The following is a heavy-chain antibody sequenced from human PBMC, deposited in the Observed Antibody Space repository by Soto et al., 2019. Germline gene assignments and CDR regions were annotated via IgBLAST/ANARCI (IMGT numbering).Heavy chain of an antibody. CDR1: GYTFIGYY. CDR3: ARDLMSTIGDFDF. J-gene: IGHJ4*02. CDR2: INPNSGAT. D-gene: IGHD5-12*01. V-gene: IGHV1-2*02. Sequence: ASVKVSCKTSGYTFIGYYIHWVRQAPGQGLEWMGWINPNSGATNYAQKFQGRVTMTRDTSITTAYMELSRLTSDDTAVYYCARDLMSTIGDFDFWGQGAPVTVSS.